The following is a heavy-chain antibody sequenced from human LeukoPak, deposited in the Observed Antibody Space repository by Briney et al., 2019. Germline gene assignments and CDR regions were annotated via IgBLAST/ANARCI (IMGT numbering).Heavy chain of an antibody. J-gene: IGHJ4*02. Sequence: PGGSLRLSCAASGFTFSSYGMHWVRQAPGKGLEWVAVIWYDGSNKYYADSVKGRFTISRDNSKNTLYLQMNSLRVEDTAVYYCARGSGYFLEYYFSYWGQGTLVTVSS. V-gene: IGHV3-33*01. CDR3: ARGSGYFLEYYFSY. D-gene: IGHD3-9*01. CDR1: GFTFSSYG. CDR2: IWYDGSNK.